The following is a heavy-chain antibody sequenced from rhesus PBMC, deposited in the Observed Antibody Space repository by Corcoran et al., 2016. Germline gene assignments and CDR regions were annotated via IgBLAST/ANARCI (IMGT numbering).Heavy chain of an antibody. J-gene: IGHJ4*01. D-gene: IGHD6-25*01. CDR1: GGSISDSYR. V-gene: IGHV4S10*01. CDR3: ARVLAGD. Sequence: QVQLQESGPGVVKPSETLSLTCAVSGGSISDSYRWSWIRQPPGKGLDWIGYIYGSSTSTNYNPSLKSRVTISKDTSKNQFSLKLSSVTAADTAVYYCARVLAGDWGQGVLVTVSS. CDR2: IYGSSTST.